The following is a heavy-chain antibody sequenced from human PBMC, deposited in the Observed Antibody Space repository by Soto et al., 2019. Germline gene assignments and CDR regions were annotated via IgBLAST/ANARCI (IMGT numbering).Heavy chain of an antibody. CDR1: GYSFATYG. CDR3: VRDDRQADYGAKWYFDL. CDR2: ISPYNGNS. J-gene: IGHJ2*01. D-gene: IGHD4-17*01. Sequence: QVQLVQSGVEVKRPGASVEVSCKASGYSFATYGISWVRQAPGQGLEWMGWISPYNGNSNSAPKLQGRVTMTTDTSTNTAYLELRSLGSADTGIYYCVRDDRQADYGAKWYFDLWGRGTLVTVSS. V-gene: IGHV1-18*01.